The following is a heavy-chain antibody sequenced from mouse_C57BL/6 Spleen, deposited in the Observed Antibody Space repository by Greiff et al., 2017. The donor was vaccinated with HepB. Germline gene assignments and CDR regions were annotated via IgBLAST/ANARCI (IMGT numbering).Heavy chain of an antibody. Sequence: VQLQESGPGLVKPSQSLSLTCSVTGYSITSGYYWNWIRQFPGNKLEWMGYISYDGSNNYNPSLKNRISITRDTSKNQFFLKLNSVTTEDTATYYFARYYDYDFYYFDYWGQGTTLTVSS. CDR2: ISYDGSN. CDR3: ARYYDYDFYYFDY. J-gene: IGHJ2*01. D-gene: IGHD2-4*01. CDR1: GYSITSGYY. V-gene: IGHV3-6*01.